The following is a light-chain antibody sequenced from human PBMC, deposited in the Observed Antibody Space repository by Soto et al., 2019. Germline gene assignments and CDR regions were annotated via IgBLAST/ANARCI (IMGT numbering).Light chain of an antibody. CDR2: DVT. J-gene: IGLJ1*01. CDR3: CSYAGDFYV. V-gene: IGLV2-11*01. CDR1: TSDVGGYDY. Sequence: VLTQPRSVSGSPGQSVAISCTGTTSDVGGYDYVSWYQQHPGKAPELIIFDVTKRPSGVPDRFSGSKSGNTASLTISGLQAEDEADYFCCSYAGDFYVFGSGTKVTVL.